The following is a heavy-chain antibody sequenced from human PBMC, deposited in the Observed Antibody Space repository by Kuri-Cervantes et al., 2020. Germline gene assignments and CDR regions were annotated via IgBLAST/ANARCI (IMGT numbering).Heavy chain of an antibody. CDR3: ARTVAVAGVFLGGWFDP. CDR1: GFTFSSYS. J-gene: IGHJ5*02. V-gene: IGHV3-48*01. CDR2: VSNSSSTM. Sequence: GGSLRLSCAASGFTFSSYSMNWVRQAPGKGLEWVSYVSNSSSTMYYADSVKGRFTISRGNAKNSLYLQMNSLRAEDTALYHCARTVAVAGVFLGGWFDPWGQGTLVTVSS. D-gene: IGHD6-19*01.